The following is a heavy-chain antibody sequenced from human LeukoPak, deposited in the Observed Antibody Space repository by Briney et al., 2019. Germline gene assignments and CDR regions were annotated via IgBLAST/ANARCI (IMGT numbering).Heavy chain of an antibody. V-gene: IGHV5-51*01. CDR2: VNPGDSDT. Sequence: GESLKISCKGSGYSFTNYWIGWVRQMPGKGLEWMGIVNPGDSDTRYSPSFQGQVTISADKSIGTAYLQWGSLQASDTAIYYCARWLAYCRYIRCYQPFDFWGQGTLVTVSS. D-gene: IGHD2-15*01. J-gene: IGHJ4*02. CDR1: GYSFTNYW. CDR3: ARWLAYCRYIRCYQPFDF.